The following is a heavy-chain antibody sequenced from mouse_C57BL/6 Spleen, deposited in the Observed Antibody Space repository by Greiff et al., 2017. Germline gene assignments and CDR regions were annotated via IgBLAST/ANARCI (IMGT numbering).Heavy chain of an antibody. Sequence: QVQLQQSGAELVRPGTSVKVSCKASGYAFTNYLIEWVKQRPGQGLEWIGVINPGSGGTNYNEKFKGKATLTADKSSSTAYMQLSSLTSEDSAVYFCARHYDYDDYWGQGTTLTVSS. J-gene: IGHJ2*01. CDR2: INPGSGGT. CDR1: GYAFTNYL. D-gene: IGHD2-4*01. CDR3: ARHYDYDDY. V-gene: IGHV1-54*01.